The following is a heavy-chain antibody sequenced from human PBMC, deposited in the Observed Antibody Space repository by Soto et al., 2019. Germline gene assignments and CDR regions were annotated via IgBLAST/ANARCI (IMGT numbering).Heavy chain of an antibody. CDR3: AKEGYLDSSGRFDY. D-gene: IGHD3-22*01. V-gene: IGHV3-30-3*01. CDR1: GFTFSSYA. CDR2: LSYDGSNN. J-gene: IGHJ4*02. Sequence: QVQLVESGGGVVQPGRSPRLSCAASGFTFSSYAMHWVRQAPGKGLEWVAVLSYDGSNNYYADSVKGRFTISRDNSKNTLYLQMNSLRPEDTAVYYCAKEGYLDSSGRFDYWGQGTLVTVSS.